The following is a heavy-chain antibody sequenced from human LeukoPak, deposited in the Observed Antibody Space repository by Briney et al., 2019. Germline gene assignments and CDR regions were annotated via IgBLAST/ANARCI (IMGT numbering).Heavy chain of an antibody. V-gene: IGHV4-39*01. D-gene: IGHD3-22*01. J-gene: IGHJ4*02. Sequence: SETLSLTCTVSGGSMSSSSYYWGWIRQPPGKGLEWIGSIYYSGSTYYNPSLKSRVTISVDTSKNQFSLKLSSVTAPDTAVYYCARQEGRYYDTWGQGTVVTVSS. CDR2: IYYSGST. CDR3: ARQEGRYYDT. CDR1: GGSMSSSSYY.